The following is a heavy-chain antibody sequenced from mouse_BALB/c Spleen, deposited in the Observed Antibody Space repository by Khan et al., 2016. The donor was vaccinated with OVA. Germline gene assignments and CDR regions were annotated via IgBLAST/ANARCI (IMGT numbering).Heavy chain of an antibody. CDR3: AARGSTYTGCAY. Sequence: VQLKESGPELLKPGASVKMSCKASGYTFTSYVMHWVKQKPGQGLEWIGYIYPFNDDTKYSEKFKGKATLTSDTSSNTAYMQLSSLTSEDSAAXDSAARGSTYTGCAYWGQGTLVTVSA. J-gene: IGHJ3*01. V-gene: IGHV1S136*01. CDR2: IYPFNDDT. CDR1: GYTFTSYV. D-gene: IGHD1-1*01.